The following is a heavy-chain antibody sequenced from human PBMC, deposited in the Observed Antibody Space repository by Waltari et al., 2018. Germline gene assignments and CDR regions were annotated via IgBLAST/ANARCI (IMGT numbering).Heavy chain of an antibody. CDR1: GFSFHSYT. Sequence: EVQLVESGGGLVTPGESLRLSCVASGFSFHSYTMNWVRQAPGKGLEWVSSIGANGDYIYYADSVRGRFTTSRDNARNSLYLQMTSLRVDDSAIYFCASHFEDYYYYMDVWCKGTTVTVSS. CDR3: ASHFEDYYYYMDV. J-gene: IGHJ6*03. CDR2: IGANGDYI. V-gene: IGHV3-21*04.